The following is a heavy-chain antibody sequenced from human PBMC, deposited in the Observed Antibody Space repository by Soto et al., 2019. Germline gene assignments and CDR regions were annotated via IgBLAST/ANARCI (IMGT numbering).Heavy chain of an antibody. V-gene: IGHV1-24*01. D-gene: IGHD3-22*01. CDR2: FDPEDGET. CDR1: GYTLTELP. Sequence: ASVKVSCKVSGYTLTELPMHWVRQAPGKGLEWMGGFDPEDGETIYAQKFQGRVTMTEDTSTDTAYMELSSLRSEDTAVYYCAPQGYYDSNFADIWGQGTMVTVSS. CDR3: APQGYYDSNFADI. J-gene: IGHJ3*02.